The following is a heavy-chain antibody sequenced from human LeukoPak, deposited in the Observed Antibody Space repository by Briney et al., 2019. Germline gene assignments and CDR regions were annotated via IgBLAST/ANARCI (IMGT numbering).Heavy chain of an antibody. V-gene: IGHV4-39*07. J-gene: IGHJ4*02. CDR3: AREYSSSRYDY. CDR2: VYYSGTT. D-gene: IGHD2-2*01. Sequence: WVRQAPGKGLEWIGSVYYSGTTYYNPSLKSRVTISVDTSKNQFSLRLSSVTAADTAVYYCAREYSSSRYDYWGQGTLVTVSS.